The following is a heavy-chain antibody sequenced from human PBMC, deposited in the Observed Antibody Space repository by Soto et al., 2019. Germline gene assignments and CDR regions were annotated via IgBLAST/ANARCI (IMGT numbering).Heavy chain of an antibody. V-gene: IGHV1-24*01. CDR3: TKLRTSSWYVLFDP. CDR1: GDTLTEVS. Sequence: QVQLIQSGAEVKRPGASVKVSCKVSGDTLTEVSIHWVRQAPGEGLEWMGGFDPEDGETIYAQKFPGRATMTEDTSTDTAYMELSSLRSDDTAVYYCTKLRTSSWYVLFDPWGQGTLVTVSS. CDR2: FDPEDGET. D-gene: IGHD2-2*01. J-gene: IGHJ5*02.